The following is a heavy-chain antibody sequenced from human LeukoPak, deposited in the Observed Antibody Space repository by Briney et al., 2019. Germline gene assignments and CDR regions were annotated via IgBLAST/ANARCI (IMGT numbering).Heavy chain of an antibody. CDR2: VSGSGGTP. D-gene: IGHD3-3*01. J-gene: IGHJ4*02. Sequence: GGSLRLSCAASGFTFTSYAMSWVRQAPGKGLEWVSAVSGSGGTPYYADSVKGRFTISRDNSRNTLYLQMNSLRVEDTAVYYCAKQYYNFWSGWVNWGQGTLVTVSS. V-gene: IGHV3-23*01. CDR3: AKQYYNFWSGWVN. CDR1: GFTFTSYA.